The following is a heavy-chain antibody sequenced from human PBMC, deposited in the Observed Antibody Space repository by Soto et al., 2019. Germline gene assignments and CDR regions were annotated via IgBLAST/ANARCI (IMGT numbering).Heavy chain of an antibody. J-gene: IGHJ6*03. Sequence: QVQLQESGPGLVKPSQTLSLTCTVSGGSISSGGYYWSWIRQHPGKVLEWIGYIYYSGSTYYNPSVKSRVTISVDTSKDQFSLKLSSVTAADTAVYYCARQITIFGVVIPSTEYYYMDVWGKGTTVTVSS. V-gene: IGHV4-31*03. CDR3: ARQITIFGVVIPSTEYYYMDV. D-gene: IGHD3-3*01. CDR1: GGSISSGGYY. CDR2: IYYSGST.